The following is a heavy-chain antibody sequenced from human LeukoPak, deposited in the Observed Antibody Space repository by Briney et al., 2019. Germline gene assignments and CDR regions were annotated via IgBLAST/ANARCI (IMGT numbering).Heavy chain of an antibody. J-gene: IGHJ3*02. D-gene: IGHD5/OR15-5a*01. CDR3: ARSQGTIPDSVPLDI. V-gene: IGHV3-21*01. CDR1: GFTFSSYS. Sequence: PGESLRLSCAASGFTFSSYSMNWVRQAPGKGLEWVSSLSTSSSYIYYADSLKGRFTISRDNAKNSLYLQMNSLRAEDTAVYYCARSQGTIPDSVPLDIWGQGTMVTVSS. CDR2: LSTSSSYI.